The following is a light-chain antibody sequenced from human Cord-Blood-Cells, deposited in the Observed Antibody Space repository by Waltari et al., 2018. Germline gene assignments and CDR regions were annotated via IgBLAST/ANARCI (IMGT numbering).Light chain of an antibody. V-gene: IGKV4-1*01. J-gene: IGKJ4*01. Sequence: DIVMTQSPDSLAVSLGERATINCKSSQSVLYSSNNKNYLAWYQQKPGQPPKLLIYRASTRESRVPDRFSGSGSGTDSTLTISSLQAEDVAVYYCQQYYRTPLLTFGGGTKVEIK. CDR3: QQYYRTPLLT. CDR1: QSVLYSSNNKNY. CDR2: RAS.